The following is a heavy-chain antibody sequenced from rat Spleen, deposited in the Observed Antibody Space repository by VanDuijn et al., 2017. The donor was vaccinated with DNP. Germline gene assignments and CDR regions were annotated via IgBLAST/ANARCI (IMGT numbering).Heavy chain of an antibody. J-gene: IGHJ2*01. CDR3: VRHVLPVRGWDY. Sequence: EVQPVESGGDLVQPGRSLNLSCVASGFTFSDYYLTWVRQAPTKGLEWVASISYDGDSSYYGDSVKGRFTISRDNAKSTLYLQMNSLTSEDMATYYCVRHVLPVRGWDYWGQGVMVTVSS. V-gene: IGHV5-22*01. CDR1: GFTFSDYY. CDR2: ISYDGDSS. D-gene: IGHD4-1*01.